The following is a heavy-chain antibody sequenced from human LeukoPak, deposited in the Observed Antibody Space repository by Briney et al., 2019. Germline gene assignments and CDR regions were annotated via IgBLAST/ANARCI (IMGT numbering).Heavy chain of an antibody. V-gene: IGHV1-2*02. Sequence: GASVKVSCKASGYTFTGYYMHWVRQAPGQGLEWMGWINPNSGGTNYAQKFQGRVTMTRDTSISTAYMELSRLRSDDTAVYYCARAGSISSLCAYYWGQGTLVTVSS. D-gene: IGHD6-6*01. CDR1: GYTFTGYY. J-gene: IGHJ4*02. CDR2: INPNSGGT. CDR3: ARAGSISSLCAYY.